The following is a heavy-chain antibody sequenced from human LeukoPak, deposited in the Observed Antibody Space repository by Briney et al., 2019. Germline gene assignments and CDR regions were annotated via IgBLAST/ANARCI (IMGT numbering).Heavy chain of an antibody. CDR2: XHXXXXT. J-gene: IGHJ5*02. CDR1: GGSISGYS. D-gene: IGHD3-10*01. CDR3: ARGHLGLSP. Sequence: SETLSLTCTVSGGSISGYSWTWXRQPPGQGLEWIGXXHXXXXTSYNXXLTGRVIISVDTAMDQISLKLNSVTAADTAVYYCARGHLGLSPWGQGTLVTVSS. V-gene: IGHV4-59*01.